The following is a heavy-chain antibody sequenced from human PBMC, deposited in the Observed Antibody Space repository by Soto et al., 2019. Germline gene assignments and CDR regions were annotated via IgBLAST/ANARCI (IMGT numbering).Heavy chain of an antibody. J-gene: IGHJ6*02. CDR3: ASNALLVVVPAAIPGGMDV. V-gene: IGHV4-34*01. Sequence: SETLSLTCAVYGGSFSGYYWSWIRQPPGKGLEWIGEINHSGSTNYNPSLKSRVTISVDTSKNQFSLKLSSVTAADTAVYYCASNALLVVVPAAIPGGMDVWGQGTTVTVYS. CDR2: INHSGST. D-gene: IGHD2-2*02. CDR1: GGSFSGYY.